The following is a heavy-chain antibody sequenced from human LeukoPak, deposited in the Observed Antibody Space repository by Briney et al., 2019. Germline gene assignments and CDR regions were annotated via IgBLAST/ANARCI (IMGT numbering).Heavy chain of an antibody. CDR2: IRYDGSNK. J-gene: IGHJ4*02. CDR1: GLIFSNYG. CDR3: AKGFDFYFDY. V-gene: IGHV3-30*02. D-gene: IGHD3-3*01. Sequence: GGSLRLSCGASGLIFSNYGIHWVRQAPGKGLEWVAFIRYDGSNKYYADSVKGRFTISRDNSKNTLYLQMNSLRAEDTALYYCAKGFDFYFDYWGQGALVTVSS.